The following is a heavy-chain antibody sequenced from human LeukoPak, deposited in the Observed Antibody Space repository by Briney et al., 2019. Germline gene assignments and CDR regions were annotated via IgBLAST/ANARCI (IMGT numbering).Heavy chain of an antibody. Sequence: SVKVSCKASGGTFSSYAISWVRQAPGQGLGWMGGIITIFGTAKYAQKFQGRVTITADESTSTAYMELSSLRSEDTAVYYCAGNWSFDYWGQGTLVTVSS. D-gene: IGHD1-20*01. CDR1: GGTFSSYA. J-gene: IGHJ4*02. V-gene: IGHV1-69*13. CDR2: IITIFGTA. CDR3: AGNWSFDY.